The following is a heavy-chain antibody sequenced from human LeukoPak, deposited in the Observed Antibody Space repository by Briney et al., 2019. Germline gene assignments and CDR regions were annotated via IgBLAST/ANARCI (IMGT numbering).Heavy chain of an antibody. V-gene: IGHV4-39*01. CDR3: ARIVVADFDY. J-gene: IGHJ4*02. Sequence: PSETLSLTCTVSGGSISSSSYYWGWIRQPPGKGLEWIGGIYSSGSTYYNPSLKSRVTIPVDTSKNQFSLKLSSVTAADTAVYYCARIVVADFDYWGQGTLVTVSS. CDR1: GGSISSSSYY. CDR2: IYSSGST. D-gene: IGHD3-22*01.